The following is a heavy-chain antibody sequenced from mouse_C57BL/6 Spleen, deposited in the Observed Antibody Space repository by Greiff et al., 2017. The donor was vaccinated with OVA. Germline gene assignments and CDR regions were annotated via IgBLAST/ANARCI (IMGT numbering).Heavy chain of an antibody. CDR2: ILPGSGST. J-gene: IGHJ2*01. V-gene: IGHV1-9*01. D-gene: IGHD1-1*01. Sequence: QVQLQQSGAELMKPGASVKLSCKATGYTFTGYWIEWVKQRPGHGLEWIGEILPGSGSTNYTEKFKGKATFTADTSSNTAYMQLSSLTTEDSAIYYCARGHYGSSYHLDYWGQGTTLTVSS. CDR1: GYTFTGYW. CDR3: ARGHYGSSYHLDY.